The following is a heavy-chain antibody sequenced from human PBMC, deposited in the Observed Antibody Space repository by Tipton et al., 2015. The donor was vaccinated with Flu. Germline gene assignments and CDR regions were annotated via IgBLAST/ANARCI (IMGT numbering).Heavy chain of an antibody. J-gene: IGHJ4*02. CDR3: ARGGGLSYAAAFDY. CDR2: IWYDGSHE. Sequence: SGVIFSDYGMHWVRQAPGKGLEWVALIWYDGSHEYYADSVKGRFTISRDNSQNTLYLQMNSLTAEDTAVYFCARGGGLSYAAAFDYWGQGTLVTVSS. CDR1: GVIFSDYG. V-gene: IGHV3-33*01. D-gene: IGHD3-16*01.